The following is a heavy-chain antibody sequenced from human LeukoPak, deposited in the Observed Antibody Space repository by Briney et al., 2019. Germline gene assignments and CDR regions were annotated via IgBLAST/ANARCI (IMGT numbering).Heavy chain of an antibody. D-gene: IGHD3-3*01. CDR1: GGSISSYY. CDR3: ARDGPLYDFWSGYYRADYYYYMDV. CDR2: IYYSGST. V-gene: IGHV4-59*01. J-gene: IGHJ6*03. Sequence: NPSETLSLTCTVSGGSISSYYWSWIRQPPGKGLEWIGYIYYSGSTNYNPSLKSRVTISVDTSKNQFSLKLSSVTAVDTAVYYCARDGPLYDFWSGYYRADYYYYMDVWGKGTTVTVSS.